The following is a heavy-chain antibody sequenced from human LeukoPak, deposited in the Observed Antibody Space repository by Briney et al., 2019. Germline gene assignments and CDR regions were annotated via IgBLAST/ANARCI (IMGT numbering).Heavy chain of an antibody. V-gene: IGHV3-21*01. J-gene: IGHJ3*02. D-gene: IGHD6-13*01. CDR3: ARDHPIAARGAFDI. CDR1: GFTFSSYS. CDR2: ISSSSSYI. Sequence: PGGSLRLSCAASGFTFSSYSMNWVRQAPGKGLEWVSSISSSSSYIYYADSVKGRFTISRDNAKNSLYLQMNSLRAEDTAVYYCARDHPIAARGAFDIWGQGTMVTVSS.